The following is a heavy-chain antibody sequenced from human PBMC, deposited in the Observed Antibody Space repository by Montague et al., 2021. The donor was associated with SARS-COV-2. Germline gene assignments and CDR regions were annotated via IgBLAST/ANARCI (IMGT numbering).Heavy chain of an antibody. CDR1: GGSFSGYY. V-gene: IGHV4-34*01. D-gene: IGHD3-16*02. Sequence: SETLSLTCAVYGGSFSGYYWTWIRQPPGKGLEWIGEINHSGSTNYNPSLESRVTISVDTSKNQFSLKLRSVTAADTAVYYCARGQPPRITFGGIISYGLDVWGQGTTVTVSS. CDR2: INHSGST. J-gene: IGHJ6*02. CDR3: ARGQPPRITFGGIISYGLDV.